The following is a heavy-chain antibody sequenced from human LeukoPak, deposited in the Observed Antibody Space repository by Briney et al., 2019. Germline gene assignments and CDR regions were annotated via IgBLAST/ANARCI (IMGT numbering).Heavy chain of an antibody. J-gene: IGHJ4*02. CDR2: IYYSGST. V-gene: IGHV4-39*01. Sequence: PSETLSLTCTVSGGSISSSSYYWGWIRQPPGKGLEWIGSIYYSGSTYYNPSLKSRVTISVDTSKSQFSLKLSSVTAADTAVYYCARHAPVGDILTGYYNPIDYWGLGTLVTVSS. D-gene: IGHD3-9*01. CDR1: GGSISSSSYY. CDR3: ARHAPVGDILTGYYNPIDY.